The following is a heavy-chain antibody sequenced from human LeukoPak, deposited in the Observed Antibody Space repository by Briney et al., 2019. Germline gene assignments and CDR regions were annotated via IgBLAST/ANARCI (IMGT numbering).Heavy chain of an antibody. V-gene: IGHV1-2*06. CDR2: INPNSGGT. J-gene: IGHJ4*02. CDR3: ARGDYGGNSAERTPFDY. CDR1: GYTFTGYY. Sequence: GASVKVSCKASGYTFTGYYMHWVRQAPGQGLEWMGRINPNSGGTNYAQKFQGRVTMTRDTSISTAYMELSRLRSDDTAVYYCARGDYGGNSAERTPFDYWGQGTLVTVSS. D-gene: IGHD4-23*01.